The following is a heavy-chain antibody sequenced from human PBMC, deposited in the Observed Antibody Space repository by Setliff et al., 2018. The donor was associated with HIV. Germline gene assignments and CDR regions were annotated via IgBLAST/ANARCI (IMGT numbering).Heavy chain of an antibody. CDR3: ATLAAAGESYDY. Sequence: PSETLSLTCSVPGGSVNSYHWSWIRQPPGKGLEWIGYIFHGGNTNYSPSLESRVTLSVDKSKNQFSLRLSSVTAADTAVYYCATLAAAGESYDYWGQGSLVTVSS. D-gene: IGHD6-13*01. V-gene: IGHV4-59*02. J-gene: IGHJ4*02. CDR1: GGSVNSYH. CDR2: IFHGGNT.